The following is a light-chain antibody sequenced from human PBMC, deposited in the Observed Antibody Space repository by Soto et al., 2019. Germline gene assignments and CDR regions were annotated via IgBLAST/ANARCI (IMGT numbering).Light chain of an antibody. CDR1: NKDVGRYNL. V-gene: IGLV2-23*02. Sequence: SVRTSPSSGLGSPGQSITTPCPGANKDVGRYNLVSWYQHHPGEAPKLLIYEVTKRPSGVSNRFSGSKSGNTASLTISGLRAEDDADYYCCSFAGSTTFWVFGGGTKVTVL. CDR2: EVT. J-gene: IGLJ3*02. CDR3: CSFAGSTTFWV.